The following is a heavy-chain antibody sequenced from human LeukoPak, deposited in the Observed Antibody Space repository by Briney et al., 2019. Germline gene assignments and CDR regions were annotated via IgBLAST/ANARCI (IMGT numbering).Heavy chain of an antibody. Sequence: GGSLRLSCAASGFTFSSYGMHWVRQAPGKGLEWVAFIRYDGSNKYYADSVKGRFTISRDNSKNTPYLQMNSLRAEDTAVYYCAKSSDITMVRGVPQGYMDVWGKGTTVTVSS. CDR1: GFTFSSYG. D-gene: IGHD3-10*01. CDR2: IRYDGSNK. V-gene: IGHV3-30*02. CDR3: AKSSDITMVRGVPQGYMDV. J-gene: IGHJ6*03.